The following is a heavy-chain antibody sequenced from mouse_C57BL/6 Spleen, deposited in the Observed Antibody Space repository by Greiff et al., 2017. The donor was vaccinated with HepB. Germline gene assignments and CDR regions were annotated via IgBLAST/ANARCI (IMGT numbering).Heavy chain of an antibody. D-gene: IGHD2-1*01. V-gene: IGHV1-82*01. CDR1: GYAFSSSW. CDR2: IYPGDGDT. CDR3: ARYGYGNSACFAY. J-gene: IGHJ3*01. Sequence: QVQLQQSGPELVKPGASVKISCKASGYAFSSSWMNWVKQRPGKGLEWIGRIYPGDGDTNYNGKFKGKATLTADKSSSTAYMHLSSLTSEDSAVYFCARYGYGNSACFAYWGQGTLVTVSA.